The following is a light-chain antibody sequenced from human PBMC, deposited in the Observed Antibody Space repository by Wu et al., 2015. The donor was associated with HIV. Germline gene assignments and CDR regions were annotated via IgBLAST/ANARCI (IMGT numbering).Light chain of an antibody. J-gene: IGKJ4*01. Sequence: AIQLTQSPSSLSASVGDRVTITCRASQGISSALAWYQQKPGKAPNLLIYDASTLESGVPSRFSGSGSGTDFTLTISSLQPEDFATYYCQQFNNYPLTFGGGIKVEIK. V-gene: IGKV1D-13*01. CDR1: QGISSA. CDR2: DAS. CDR3: QQFNNYPLT.